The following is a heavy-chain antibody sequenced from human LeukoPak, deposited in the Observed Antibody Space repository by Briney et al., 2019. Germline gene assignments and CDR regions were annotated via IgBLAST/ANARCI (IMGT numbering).Heavy chain of an antibody. Sequence: ASVKVSCKASGYTFTSYGISWVRQAPGQGLEWMGWISAYNGNTNYVQKFQGGVTITTDISTSTAYMELRSLRSDDTAVFYCVRDLGVDTSMIFFDYWGQGTRVTVSS. V-gene: IGHV1-18*01. CDR2: ISAYNGNT. J-gene: IGHJ4*02. CDR1: GYTFTSYG. D-gene: IGHD5-18*01. CDR3: VRDLGVDTSMIFFDY.